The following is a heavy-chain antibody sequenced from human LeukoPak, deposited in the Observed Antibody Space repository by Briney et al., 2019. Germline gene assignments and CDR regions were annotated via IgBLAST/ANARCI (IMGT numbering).Heavy chain of an antibody. CDR1: GFTFSSYS. CDR2: ISSSSSYI. D-gene: IGHD5-24*01. Sequence: GGSLRLSCAASGFTFSSYSMNWVRQAPGKGLEWVSSISSSSSYIYYADSVKGRFTISRDNAKNSLYLQMNSLRAEDTAVYYCARDRRGTIFDIWGQGTMVTVSS. V-gene: IGHV3-21*01. CDR3: ARDRRGTIFDI. J-gene: IGHJ3*02.